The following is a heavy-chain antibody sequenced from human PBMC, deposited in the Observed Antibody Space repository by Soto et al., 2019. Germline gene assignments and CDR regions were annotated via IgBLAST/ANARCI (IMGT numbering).Heavy chain of an antibody. D-gene: IGHD2-8*02. V-gene: IGHV3-72*01. Sequence: GGSLRLSCVASGLTLTDPYMDWVRQAPGRGLEWVGRVRNEVNSYTTEYAASVKGRFIVSRDDSKNSLYLQMDSLKTEDTAVYYCTCTGLSRFGFDYWGQGTLVTVSS. CDR3: TCTGLSRFGFDY. CDR1: GLTLTDPY. CDR2: VRNEVNSYTT. J-gene: IGHJ4*02.